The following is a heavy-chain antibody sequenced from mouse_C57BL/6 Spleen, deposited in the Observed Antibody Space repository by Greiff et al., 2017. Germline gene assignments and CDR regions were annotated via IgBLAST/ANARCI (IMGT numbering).Heavy chain of an antibody. Sequence: QVQLKQSGPGLVAPSQSLSITCTVSGFSLTSYGVRWVRQPPGKGLEWLVVIWSDGSTTYNSALKSRLSISKDNSKSQVFLKMNSLQTDDTAMYYCARHSNSFYAMDYWGQGTSVTVSS. CDR1: GFSLTSYG. J-gene: IGHJ4*01. V-gene: IGHV2-6-1*01. CDR3: ARHSNSFYAMDY. CDR2: IWSDGST. D-gene: IGHD2-5*01.